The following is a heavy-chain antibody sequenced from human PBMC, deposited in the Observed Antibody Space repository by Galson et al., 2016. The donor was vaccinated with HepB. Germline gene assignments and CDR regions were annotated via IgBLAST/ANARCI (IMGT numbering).Heavy chain of an antibody. D-gene: IGHD3-22*01. Sequence: WMTWVRQAPGKGLEWIGEIYHSGSTNYNPSLKSRVTISVDKSKNQFSLKMRSVTAADTAVYYCARGSYFYDSSGYATSAEYFQVWGQGTLVTVS. CDR2: IYHSGST. CDR1: W. CDR3: ARGSYFYDSSGYATSAEYFQV. J-gene: IGHJ1*01. V-gene: IGHV4-4*02.